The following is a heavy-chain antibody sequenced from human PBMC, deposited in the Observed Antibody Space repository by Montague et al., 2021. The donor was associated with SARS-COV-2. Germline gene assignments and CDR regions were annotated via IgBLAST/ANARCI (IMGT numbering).Heavy chain of an antibody. Sequence: SETLSLTCTVSGGSISSCYWSWIRQPPGKGLEWIGYIYYSGSTNXNPSLKSRVTISVDTSKNQFSLKLSSVTAADTAVYYCARQRRYQLPITIFGVVMADAFDIWGQGTMVTVSS. CDR3: ARQRRYQLPITIFGVVMADAFDI. CDR2: IYYSGST. V-gene: IGHV4-59*08. J-gene: IGHJ3*02. D-gene: IGHD3-3*01. CDR1: GGSISSCY.